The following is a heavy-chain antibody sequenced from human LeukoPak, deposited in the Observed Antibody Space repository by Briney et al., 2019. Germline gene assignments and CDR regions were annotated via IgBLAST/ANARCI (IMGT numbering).Heavy chain of an antibody. CDR2: ISSSSFKI. Sequence: GGSLRLSCAASEFTFVRYAMNWVRQAPGKGLEWVSYISSSSFKIGYADSVKGRFTISRDNSKDSLYLQMDSLRVEDTAVYYCVRDPSYGSSWYYYMDVWGKGTTVTVSS. V-gene: IGHV3-48*04. J-gene: IGHJ6*03. CDR1: EFTFVRYA. D-gene: IGHD6-13*01. CDR3: VRDPSYGSSWYYYMDV.